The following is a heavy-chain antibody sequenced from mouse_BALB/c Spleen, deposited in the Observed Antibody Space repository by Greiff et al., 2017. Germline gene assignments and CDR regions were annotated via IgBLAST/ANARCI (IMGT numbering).Heavy chain of an antibody. CDR1: GYAFTNYW. J-gene: IGHJ2*01. D-gene: IGHD2-4*01. CDR2: IYPGSGNT. Sequence: QVQLQQSGAELVRPGTSVKISCKASGYAFTNYWLGWVKQRPGHGLEWIGDIYPGSGNTYYNEKFKGKATLTADKSSSTAYMQLSSLTSEDSAVYFCARRDDYDYFDYWGQGTTLTVSS. V-gene: IGHV1-63*01. CDR3: ARRDDYDYFDY.